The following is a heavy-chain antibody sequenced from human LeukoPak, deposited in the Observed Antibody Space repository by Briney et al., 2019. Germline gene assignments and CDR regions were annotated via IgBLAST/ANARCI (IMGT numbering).Heavy chain of an antibody. CDR2: IYYSGST. CDR3: ARDGEQLALFDY. CDR1: GGSISSSSYY. V-gene: IGHV4-39*07. D-gene: IGHD6-6*01. J-gene: IGHJ4*02. Sequence: SETLSLTCTVSGGSISSSSYYWGWIRQPPGKGLEWIGTIYYSGSTYYNPSLKSRVTISVDTSKNQFSLKLSSVTAADTAVYYCARDGEQLALFDYWGQGTLVTVSS.